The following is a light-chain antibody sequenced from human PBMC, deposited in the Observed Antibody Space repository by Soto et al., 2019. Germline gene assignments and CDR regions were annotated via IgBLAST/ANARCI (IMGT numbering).Light chain of an antibody. J-gene: IGKJ4*01. Sequence: DIQMTQSPSFVSASVGDRVTITCRASQAVSTWLAWYQRKPGDAPKLLIYAASTLQSGVPSRFSGSGSGTDFTLTIRSLQPEDFATYYCQQSNSFPRTFGGGTKVEIK. V-gene: IGKV1-12*01. CDR2: AAS. CDR1: QAVSTW. CDR3: QQSNSFPRT.